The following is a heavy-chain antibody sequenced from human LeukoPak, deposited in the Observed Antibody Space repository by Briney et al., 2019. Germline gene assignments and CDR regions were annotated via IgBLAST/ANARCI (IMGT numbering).Heavy chain of an antibody. CDR2: ISANNGNT. Sequence: ASVKVSCKASGYTFTSYGISWVRQAPGQGLEWMGWISANNGNTNYAQRLQGRVTMTTDTSTSTAYMELRSLRSDDTAVYYCTRTLVGSWYDAFDIWGQGTMVTVSS. J-gene: IGHJ3*02. D-gene: IGHD6-13*01. CDR3: TRTLVGSWYDAFDI. CDR1: GYTFTSYG. V-gene: IGHV1-18*01.